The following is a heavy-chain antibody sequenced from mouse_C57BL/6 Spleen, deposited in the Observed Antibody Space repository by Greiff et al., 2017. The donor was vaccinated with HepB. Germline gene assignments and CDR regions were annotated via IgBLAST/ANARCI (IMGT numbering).Heavy chain of an antibody. CDR3: ARKRKFAY. J-gene: IGHJ3*01. V-gene: IGHV1-59*01. Sequence: QVQLQQPGAELVRPGTSVKLSCKASGYTFTSYWMHWVKQRPGQGLEWIGVIDPSDSYTNYNQKFKVKATLTVDTSSSTAYMQLSSLTSEDSAVYYCARKRKFAYWGQGTLVTVSA. CDR1: GYTFTSYW. CDR2: IDPSDSYT.